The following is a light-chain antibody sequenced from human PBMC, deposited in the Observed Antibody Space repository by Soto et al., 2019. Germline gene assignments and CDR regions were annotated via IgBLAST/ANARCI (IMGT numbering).Light chain of an antibody. CDR3: QQSYSTPYT. J-gene: IGKJ2*01. V-gene: IGKV1-39*01. CDR2: AAS. CDR1: QSISSY. Sequence: XIQMTQSPSSLSASVGDRVTITCRASQSISSYLNWYQQKPGKAPKLLIYAASSLQSGVPSRFSGSGSGTDFTLTISSLQPEDFATYDCQQSYSTPYTFGQGTKLEIK.